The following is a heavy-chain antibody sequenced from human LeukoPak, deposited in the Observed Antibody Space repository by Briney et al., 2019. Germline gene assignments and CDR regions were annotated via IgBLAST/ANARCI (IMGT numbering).Heavy chain of an antibody. D-gene: IGHD3-10*01. CDR3: ARDRGPGWFDP. CDR2: IYSTGTT. CDR1: GFTFSTYA. Sequence: GGSLRLSCAASGFTFSTYAMSWVRQAPGKGLEWVSVIYSTGTTFYADSVKGRFTISRDNSKNTLYLQMNSLRPEDTAVYYCARDRGPGWFDPWGQGTLVTVSS. V-gene: IGHV3-66*03. J-gene: IGHJ5*02.